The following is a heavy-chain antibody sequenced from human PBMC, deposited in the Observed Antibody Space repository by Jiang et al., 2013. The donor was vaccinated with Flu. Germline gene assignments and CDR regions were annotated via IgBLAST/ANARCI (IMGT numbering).Heavy chain of an antibody. J-gene: IGHJ4*02. Sequence: LLKPSETLSLTCAVYGGSFSGYYWSWIRQPPGKGLEWIGEINHSGSTNYNPSLKSRVTISVDTSKNQFSLKLSSVTAADTAVYYCARDRGDYDILDYWGQGTLVTVSS. CDR1: GGSFSGYY. D-gene: IGHD3-9*01. CDR2: INHSGST. CDR3: ARDRGDYDILDY. V-gene: IGHV4-34*01.